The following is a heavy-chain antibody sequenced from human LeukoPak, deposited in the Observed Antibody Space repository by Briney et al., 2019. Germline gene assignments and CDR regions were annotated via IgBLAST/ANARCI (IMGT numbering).Heavy chain of an antibody. CDR1: GFTFSSYS. V-gene: IGHV3-21*04. D-gene: IGHD3-22*01. J-gene: IGHJ5*02. CDR2: ISSSSSYI. CDR3: ARSRGPDSSGYKRANWFDP. Sequence: NPGGSLRLSCAASGFTFSSYSMNWVRQAPGKGLEWVSSISSSSSYIYYADSVKGRFTISRDNAKNSLYLQMNSLRAEDTAVYYCARSRGPDSSGYKRANWFDPWGQGTLVTVSS.